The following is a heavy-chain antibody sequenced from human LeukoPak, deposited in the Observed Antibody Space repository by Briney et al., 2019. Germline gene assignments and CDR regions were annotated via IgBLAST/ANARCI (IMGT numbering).Heavy chain of an antibody. J-gene: IGHJ3*02. CDR3: TSHTGTGDAFRPFHI. CDR2: INTDGSST. V-gene: IGHV3-74*01. D-gene: IGHD2-21*02. Sequence: PGGSLRLSCAASGFTFSNYWMHWVRQAPGKGLVWVSRINTDGSSTNYADSVKGRFTISRDNAKNSLYLQMNSLRAEDTAVYYCTSHTGTGDAFRPFHIWGQGTMVTVSS. CDR1: GFTFSNYW.